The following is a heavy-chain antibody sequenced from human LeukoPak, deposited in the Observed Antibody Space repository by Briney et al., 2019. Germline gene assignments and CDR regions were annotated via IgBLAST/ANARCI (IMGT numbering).Heavy chain of an antibody. CDR1: GFTFSSYD. J-gene: IGHJ4*02. Sequence: GSLRLSCAASGFTFSSYDMHWVRQATGKGLEWVSAIGTAGDTYYPGSVKGRFTISRENAKNSLYLQMNSLRAGDTAVYYCARGHIVYDYVWGSYRSPTASYYFDYWGQGTLVTVSS. D-gene: IGHD3-16*02. CDR3: ARGHIVYDYVWGSYRSPTASYYFDY. CDR2: IGTAGDT. V-gene: IGHV3-13*01.